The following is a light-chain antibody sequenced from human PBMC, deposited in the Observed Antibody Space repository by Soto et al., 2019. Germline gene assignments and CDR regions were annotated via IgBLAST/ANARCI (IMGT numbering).Light chain of an antibody. CDR1: SSNIGAGYD. Sequence: SVLTQPPSVSGAPGQRVTISCTGSSSNIGAGYDVHWYQLLPGTAPKLLIYGNINRPSGVPDRFSGSNSGTSASLAITGLQAEDEADYYCQSYDISLSASVFGGGTKLTVL. V-gene: IGLV1-40*01. CDR3: QSYDISLSASV. J-gene: IGLJ3*02. CDR2: GNI.